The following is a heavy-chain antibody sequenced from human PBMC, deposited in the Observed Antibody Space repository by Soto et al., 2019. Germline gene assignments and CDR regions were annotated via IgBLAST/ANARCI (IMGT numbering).Heavy chain of an antibody. CDR2: IIPIFGTA. J-gene: IGHJ6*02. D-gene: IGHD3-3*01. V-gene: IGHV1-69*13. CDR3: ARDKRPVTIFGVVNDGYYYYGMDV. CDR1: VGTFSSYA. Sequence: SVKVSCKASVGTFSSYAISWGRKPPGKGLEWMGGIIPIFGTANYAQKFQGRVTITADESTSTAYMELSSLRSEDTALYYSARDKRPVTIFGVVNDGYYYYGMDVWGQGTTVTVSS.